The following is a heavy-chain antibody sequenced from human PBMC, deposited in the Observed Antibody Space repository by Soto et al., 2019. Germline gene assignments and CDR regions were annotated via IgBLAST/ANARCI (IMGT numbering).Heavy chain of an antibody. CDR2: INHSGST. D-gene: IGHD6-13*01. Sequence: SETLSLTCAVYGGSFSGYYWSWIRQPPGKGLEWIGEINHSGSTNYNPSLKSRVTISVDTSKNQFSLKLSSVTAADTAVYYCARGKAAAAGPISRPYLGYYMDVWGKGTTVTVSS. V-gene: IGHV4-34*01. CDR1: GGSFSGYY. J-gene: IGHJ6*03. CDR3: ARGKAAAAGPISRPYLGYYMDV.